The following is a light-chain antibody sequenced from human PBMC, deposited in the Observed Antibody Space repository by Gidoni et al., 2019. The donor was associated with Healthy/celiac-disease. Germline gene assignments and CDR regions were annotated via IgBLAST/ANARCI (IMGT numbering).Light chain of an antibody. CDR2: AAS. CDR3: QQSYRTPIT. J-gene: IGKJ5*01. CDR1: QSISSY. V-gene: IGKV1-39*01. Sequence: DIQLTQSPSSLSASVGDRVTITCRASQSISSYLNWYQQKPGKAPKLLIYAASSLQSGVPSRFSGSGSGTDFTLNISSLQPEDVATYYCQQSYRTPITFGQGTQVEIK.